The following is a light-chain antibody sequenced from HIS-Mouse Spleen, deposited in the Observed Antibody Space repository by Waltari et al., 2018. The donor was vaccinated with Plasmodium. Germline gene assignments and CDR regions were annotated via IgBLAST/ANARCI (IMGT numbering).Light chain of an antibody. J-gene: IGLJ2*01. CDR2: EGS. V-gene: IGLV2-23*03. CDR3: CSYAGSSTFVV. CDR1: SSDVGSYHL. Sequence: QSALTQPASVSGSPGQSITISCTGTSSDVGSYHLVSWYQQHPGKAPKLRIYEGSKRPSGVSNRFSGSKSGNTASLTISGLQAEDEADYYCCSYAGSSTFVVFGGGTKLTVL.